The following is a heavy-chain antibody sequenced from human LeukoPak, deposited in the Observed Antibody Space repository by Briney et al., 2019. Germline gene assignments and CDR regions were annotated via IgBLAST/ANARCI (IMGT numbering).Heavy chain of an antibody. CDR1: GGTFSSYA. Sequence: SVKVSCKASGGTFSSYAISWVRQAPGQGLEWMGRIIPIFGTANYAQKFQGRVTITTDESTSTAYMELSSLRSEDTAVYYCADCSSTSCYYYYYMDVWGQGTTVTVSS. J-gene: IGHJ6*03. D-gene: IGHD2-2*01. CDR2: IIPIFGTA. V-gene: IGHV1-69*05. CDR3: ADCSSTSCYYYYYMDV.